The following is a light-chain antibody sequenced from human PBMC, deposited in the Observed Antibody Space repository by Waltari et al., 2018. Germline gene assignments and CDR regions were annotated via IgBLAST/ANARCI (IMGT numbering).Light chain of an antibody. CDR2: KAS. CDR1: QSISSW. J-gene: IGKJ1*01. V-gene: IGKV1-5*03. Sequence: DLQLTQSPSTLSASVGDRVTLTCRASQSISSWLAWYQQKPGKAPKLLIYKASSVESGVPSRFSGSGSGTEFTLTISSLQPDDFATYYCQQYNSYSETFGQGTKVEIK. CDR3: QQYNSYSET.